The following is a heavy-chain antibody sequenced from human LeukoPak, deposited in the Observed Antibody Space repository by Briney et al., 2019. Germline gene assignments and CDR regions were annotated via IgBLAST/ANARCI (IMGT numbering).Heavy chain of an antibody. CDR3: ARWTTVTYWFDP. D-gene: IGHD4-17*01. CDR2: IYYSGST. J-gene: IGHJ5*02. Sequence: PSQTLSLTCTVSGGSISRGGYYWSWIRQHPGKGLEWIGYIYYSGSTYYNPSLKSRVTISVDTSKNQFSLKLSSVTAADTAVYYCARWTTVTYWFDPWGQGALVTVSS. V-gene: IGHV4-31*03. CDR1: GGSISRGGYY.